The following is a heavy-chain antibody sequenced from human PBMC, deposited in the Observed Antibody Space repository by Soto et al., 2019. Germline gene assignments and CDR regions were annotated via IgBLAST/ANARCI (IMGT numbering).Heavy chain of an antibody. V-gene: IGHV1-69*13. CDR1: GGTFSSYA. D-gene: IGHD2-2*02. Sequence: SVKVSCKASGGTFSSYAISWVRQAPGQGLEWMGGTIPIFGTANYAQKFQGRVTITADESTSTAYMELSSLRSEDTAVYYCARGNNIVVVPAAIPLYYYYYGMDVWGQGTTVTVSS. CDR2: TIPIFGTA. J-gene: IGHJ6*02. CDR3: ARGNNIVVVPAAIPLYYYYYGMDV.